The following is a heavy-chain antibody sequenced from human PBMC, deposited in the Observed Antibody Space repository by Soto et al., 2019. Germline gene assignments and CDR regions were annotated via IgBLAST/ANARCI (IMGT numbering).Heavy chain of an antibody. J-gene: IGHJ6*02. D-gene: IGHD3-10*01. CDR1: GFTFSSYE. CDR3: ARTGGSGVSYYYFAMDV. CDR2: ISSSGSTM. V-gene: IGHV3-48*03. Sequence: GGSLRLSCTASGFTFSSYEMNWVRQAPGKGLEWVSYISSSGSTMYYTDSVKGLFTISRDNAKNSLFLQMDSLRAEDTAVYYCARTGGSGVSYYYFAMDVWGQGTTVTVSS.